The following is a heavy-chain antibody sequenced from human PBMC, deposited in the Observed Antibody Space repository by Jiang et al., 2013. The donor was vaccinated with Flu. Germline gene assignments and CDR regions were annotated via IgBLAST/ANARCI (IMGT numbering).Heavy chain of an antibody. Sequence: LLKPSETLSLTCTVSGASISSSTYYWGWIRQPPGKGLEWIGNIYYTGNTYYNPSLKSRVTISADTSENQFSLRLTSVTAADTAVYYCARSRRYFDSSGFYSQWGQGTLVTISS. D-gene: IGHD3-22*01. CDR1: GASISSSTYY. J-gene: IGHJ4*02. CDR3: ARSRRYFDSSGFYSQ. V-gene: IGHV4-39*01. CDR2: IYYTGNT.